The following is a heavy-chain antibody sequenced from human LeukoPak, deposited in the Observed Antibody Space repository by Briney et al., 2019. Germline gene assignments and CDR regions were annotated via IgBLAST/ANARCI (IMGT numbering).Heavy chain of an antibody. Sequence: PGGSLRLSCAASGFIFSFYCMHWVRQAPGKGPMWVSRICPDGTGISYADSVKARFITSRDNAKNTVYLQMNSLREEDTAVYYCVRDFRSADYWGQGTLVTVSS. V-gene: IGHV3-74*01. J-gene: IGHJ4*02. CDR3: VRDFRSADY. CDR1: GFIFSFYC. CDR2: ICPDGTGI.